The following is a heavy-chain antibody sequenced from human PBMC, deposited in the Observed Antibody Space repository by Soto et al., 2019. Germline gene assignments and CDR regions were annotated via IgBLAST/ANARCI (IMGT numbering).Heavy chain of an antibody. D-gene: IGHD5-18*01. V-gene: IGHV3-21*01. CDR3: ARSGRTAMVTFFDY. CDR2: ISSSSSYI. Sequence: EVQLVESGGGLVKPGGSLRLSCAASGFTFSSYSMNWVRQAPGKGLEWVSSISSSSSYIYYADSVKGRFTISRDNAKNSLYLQMNSLRAEDTAVYYCARSGRTAMVTFFDYWGQGTLVTVSS. J-gene: IGHJ4*02. CDR1: GFTFSSYS.